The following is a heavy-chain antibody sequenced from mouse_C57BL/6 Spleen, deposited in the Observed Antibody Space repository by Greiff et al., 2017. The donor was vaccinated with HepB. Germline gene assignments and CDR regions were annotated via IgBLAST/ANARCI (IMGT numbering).Heavy chain of an antibody. D-gene: IGHD1-1*01. J-gene: IGHJ3*01. CDR1: GYTFTSYW. Sequence: QVQLQQPGAELVMPGASVKLSCKASGYTFTSYWMHWVKQRPGQGLEWIGEIDPSDSYTNYNQKFKGKSTLTVDKSSSTAYMQLSSLTSEDSAVYYCARSNSHCYGSSPLFAYWGQGTLVTVSA. V-gene: IGHV1-69*01. CDR2: IDPSDSYT. CDR3: ARSNSHCYGSSPLFAY.